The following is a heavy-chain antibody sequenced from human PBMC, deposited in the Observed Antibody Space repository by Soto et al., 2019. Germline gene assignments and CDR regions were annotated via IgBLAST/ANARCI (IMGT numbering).Heavy chain of an antibody. CDR1: GGSISGGVSY. D-gene: IGHD3-16*02. CDR2: MYYSGSF. V-gene: IGHV4-31*03. J-gene: IGHJ4*02. CDR3: ARAPDTPPIVRVVVPYFFGS. Sequence: QVQLQESGPGLVKPSQTLSLTCTVSGGSISGGVSYWSWLRQRPGKGLEWIGYMYYSGSFHYNPSLTGRVMISSDTSKHQFCLSVGSGTAADTAVYYCARAPDTPPIVRVVVPYFFGSWGQGTLVTVSS.